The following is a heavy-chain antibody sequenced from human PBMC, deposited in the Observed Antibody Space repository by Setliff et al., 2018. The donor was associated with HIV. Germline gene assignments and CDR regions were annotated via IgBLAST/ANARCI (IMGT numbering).Heavy chain of an antibody. Sequence: GGSLRLSCAASGFTFSSYEMNWVRQAPGKGLEWVSYISSSGSTIYYADSVKGRFTISRDNAKNSLYLQMNSLRAEDTAVYYCARGGFGVVIIERLGVDYWGQGTKVTVSS. CDR3: ARGGFGVVIIERLGVDY. CDR2: ISSSGSTI. J-gene: IGHJ4*02. CDR1: GFTFSSYE. V-gene: IGHV3-48*03. D-gene: IGHD3-3*01.